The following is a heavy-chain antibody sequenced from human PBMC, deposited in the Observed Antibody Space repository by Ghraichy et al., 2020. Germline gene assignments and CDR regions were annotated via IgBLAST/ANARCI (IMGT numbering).Heavy chain of an antibody. CDR3: ARGKCSSTSCWFDP. CDR2: MNPNSGNT. CDR1: GYTFTSYD. V-gene: IGHV1-8*01. D-gene: IGHD2-2*01. Sequence: ASVKVSCKASGYTFTSYDINWVRQATGQGLEWMGWMNPNSGNTGYAQKFQGRVTMTRNTSISTAYMELSSLRSEDTAVYYCARGKCSSTSCWFDPWGQGTLVTVSS. J-gene: IGHJ5*02.